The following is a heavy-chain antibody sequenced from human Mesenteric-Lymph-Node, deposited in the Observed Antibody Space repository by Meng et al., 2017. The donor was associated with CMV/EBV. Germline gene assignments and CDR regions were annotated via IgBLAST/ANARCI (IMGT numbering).Heavy chain of an antibody. CDR3: GRVDYPGNSVAY. Sequence: GESLKISCAASGFTFHTYAMSWVRQAPGKGLEWVSGISVNGQKSYVADSVKGRFTIARDNSKNTLYLQMNSLRGEDTAVYYCGRVDYPGNSVAYWGQGTLVTVSS. V-gene: IGHV3-23*01. J-gene: IGHJ4*02. D-gene: IGHD4-23*01. CDR1: GFTFHTYA. CDR2: ISVNGQKS.